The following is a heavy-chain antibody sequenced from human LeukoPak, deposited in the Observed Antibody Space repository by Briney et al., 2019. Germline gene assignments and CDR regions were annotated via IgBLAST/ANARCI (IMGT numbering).Heavy chain of an antibody. Sequence: GASVKVSCKASGYTFTSYDLHWVRQATGQGLEWMGWMNPNSGNTGYAQKFQGRVTMTRDTSISTAYMELSSLRSEDTAVYYCARDYGGNSCWFDPWGQGTLVTVSS. CDR3: ARDYGGNSCWFDP. CDR1: GYTFTSYD. CDR2: MNPNSGNT. J-gene: IGHJ5*02. V-gene: IGHV1-8*01. D-gene: IGHD4-23*01.